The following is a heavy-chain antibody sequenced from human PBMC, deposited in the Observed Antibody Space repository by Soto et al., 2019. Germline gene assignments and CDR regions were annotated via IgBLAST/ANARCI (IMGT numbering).Heavy chain of an antibody. CDR2: IIPIFGTA. D-gene: IGHD3-3*02. Sequence: SVKVSGKASGCTFSSYAISWVRQAPGQGLEWMGGIIPIFGTANYAQKFQGRVTITADESTSTAYMELSSLRSEDTAVYYCARELEQTYFDYWGQGTLVTVSS. J-gene: IGHJ4*02. CDR1: GCTFSSYA. V-gene: IGHV1-69*13. CDR3: ARELEQTYFDY.